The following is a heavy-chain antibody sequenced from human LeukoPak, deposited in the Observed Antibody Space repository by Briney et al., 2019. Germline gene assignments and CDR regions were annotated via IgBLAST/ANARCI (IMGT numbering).Heavy chain of an antibody. V-gene: IGHV4-34*01. Sequence: PSETLFLTCAVYGGSFSGYFWSWIRQPPGKVLEWIGEINHSGSTNYNPPIKSRVNIPVDTSKNQFSLRLSSVTAADTAVYSCARHGRGRYYYLPNRGNWFDPWAQGTLVTVSS. CDR1: GGSFSGYF. J-gene: IGHJ5*02. CDR3: ARHGRGRYYYLPNRGNWFDP. D-gene: IGHD1-26*01. CDR2: INHSGST.